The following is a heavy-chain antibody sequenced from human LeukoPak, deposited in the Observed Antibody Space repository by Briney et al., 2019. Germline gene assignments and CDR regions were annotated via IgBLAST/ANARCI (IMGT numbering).Heavy chain of an antibody. Sequence: SETLSLTCAVYGGSFSGYYWSWIRQPPGKGLKWIGEINHSGSTNYNPSLKSRVTISVDTSKNQFSLKLSSVTAADTAVYYCARVYCSSTSCAFDIWGQGTMVTVSS. J-gene: IGHJ3*02. CDR3: ARVYCSSTSCAFDI. D-gene: IGHD2-2*01. CDR1: GGSFSGYY. CDR2: INHSGST. V-gene: IGHV4-34*01.